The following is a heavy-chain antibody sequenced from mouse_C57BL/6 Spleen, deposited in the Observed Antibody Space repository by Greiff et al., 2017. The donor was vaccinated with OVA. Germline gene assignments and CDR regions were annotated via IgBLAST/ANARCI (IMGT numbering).Heavy chain of an antibody. Sequence: QVQLQQSGAELVKPGASVKISCKASGYAFSSHWMNWVKQRHGKGLEWIGQIDPGDGDTKYNGKLKGKATLTEDKSSSTAYMQLSSLPAEDSAVYVCAREGYEGAWFAYWGQGTLVTVSA. CDR2: IDPGDGDT. J-gene: IGHJ3*01. CDR1: GYAFSSHW. D-gene: IGHD2-10*02. V-gene: IGHV1-80*01. CDR3: AREGYEGAWFAY.